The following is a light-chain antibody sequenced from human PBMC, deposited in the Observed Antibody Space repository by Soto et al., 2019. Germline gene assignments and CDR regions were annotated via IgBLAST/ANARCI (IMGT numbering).Light chain of an antibody. Sequence: EIVLTQSPATLSFSPGERATLSCRASQSVSSYLAWYQQKPGQAPRLLIYDASNRATGIPARFSGSGSWADFTLTISRLEPEDFAVYYCQQYGSSITFGGGTKVDI. J-gene: IGKJ4*01. CDR2: DAS. CDR3: QQYGSSIT. V-gene: IGKV3-11*01. CDR1: QSVSSY.